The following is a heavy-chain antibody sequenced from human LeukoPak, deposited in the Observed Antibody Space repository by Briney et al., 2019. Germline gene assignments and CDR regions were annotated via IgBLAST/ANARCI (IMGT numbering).Heavy chain of an antibody. V-gene: IGHV3-21*01. Sequence: PGGSLRLSCAASGFTFSSYSMNWVRQAPGKGLEWVSSISSSSSYIYYADSVKGRFTISRGNAKNSLYLQMNSLRAEDTAVYYCARGGFDSGYDHNYYYYGMDVWGQGTTVTVSS. J-gene: IGHJ6*02. D-gene: IGHD5-12*01. CDR3: ARGGFDSGYDHNYYYYGMDV. CDR2: ISSSSSYI. CDR1: GFTFSSYS.